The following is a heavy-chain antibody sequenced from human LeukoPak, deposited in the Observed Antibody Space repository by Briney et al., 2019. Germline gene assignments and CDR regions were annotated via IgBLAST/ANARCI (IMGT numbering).Heavy chain of an antibody. D-gene: IGHD5-12*01. J-gene: IGHJ3*02. CDR3: ARETGLRWLRRENAFDI. CDR2: ISSSSGYI. CDR1: GFTFSSYS. Sequence: GGSLRLSCAASGFTFSSYSMNWVRQAPGKGLEWVSSISSSSGYIYYADSVKGRFTISRDNAKNSLYLQMNSLRAEDTAVYYCARETGLRWLRRENAFDIWGQGTMVIVSS. V-gene: IGHV3-21*01.